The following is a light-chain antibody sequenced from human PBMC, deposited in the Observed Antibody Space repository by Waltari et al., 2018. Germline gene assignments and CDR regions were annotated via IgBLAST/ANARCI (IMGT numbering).Light chain of an antibody. CDR2: DAS. J-gene: IGKJ5*01. CDR1: QDIRNY. CDR3: QQYDNLTPIT. V-gene: IGKV1-33*01. Sequence: DIQMTQSPSSLSASVGDRVTITCQASQDIRNYLNWYHQKPGKAPKLLIYDASNLATGVPSRFSGSGSGTAFTLTISSPQPEDIATYYCQQYDNLTPITFGQGTRLEIK.